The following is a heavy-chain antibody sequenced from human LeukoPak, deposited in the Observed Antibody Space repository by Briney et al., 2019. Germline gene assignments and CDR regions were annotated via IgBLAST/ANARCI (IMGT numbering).Heavy chain of an antibody. CDR3: ARQAVGYCSSTSCYPGGFDY. CDR2: IYYSGST. J-gene: IGHJ4*02. CDR1: GGSISSSSYY. Sequence: PSETLSLTCTVFGGSISSSSYYWGWIRQPPGKGLEWIGSIYYSGSTYYNPSLKSRVTISVDTSKNQFSLKLSSVTAADTAVYYCARQAVGYCSSTSCYPGGFDYWGQGTLVTVSS. D-gene: IGHD2-2*01. V-gene: IGHV4-39*01.